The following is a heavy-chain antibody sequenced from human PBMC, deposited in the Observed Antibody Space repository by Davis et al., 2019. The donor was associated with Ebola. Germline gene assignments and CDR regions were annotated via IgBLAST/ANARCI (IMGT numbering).Heavy chain of an antibody. Sequence: GESLKISCKGSGYNFSRYWIGWVRQMPGKGLEWMGIIYPGDSETRYSPSLQGQVTMSVDTSIDTAYLEWSSLKASDTAKYYCARPDYYGSGSYRFWGQGNLVTVSS. J-gene: IGHJ4*02. CDR1: GYNFSRYW. D-gene: IGHD3-10*01. V-gene: IGHV5-51*01. CDR3: ARPDYYGSGSYRF. CDR2: IYPGDSET.